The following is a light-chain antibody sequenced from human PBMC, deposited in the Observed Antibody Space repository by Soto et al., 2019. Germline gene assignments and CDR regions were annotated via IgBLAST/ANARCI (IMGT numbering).Light chain of an antibody. J-gene: IGLJ1*01. CDR1: SSNIGNNY. CDR3: GTWDSSLSAGV. CDR2: DNN. Sequence: QSVLTQPPSVSAAPGQKVTISCSGGSSNIGNNYVSWYQQLPGTAPKLLIYDNNKRPSGIPDRFSDSKSGTSATLGITGLQTGDEADYYCGTWDSSLSAGVFGTGTKVTVL. V-gene: IGLV1-51*01.